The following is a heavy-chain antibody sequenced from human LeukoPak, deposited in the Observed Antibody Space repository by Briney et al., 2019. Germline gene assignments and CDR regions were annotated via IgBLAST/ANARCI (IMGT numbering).Heavy chain of an antibody. J-gene: IGHJ5*02. CDR2: INWNGGST. CDR3: VTDPPASGWAFWS. Sequence: RPGGSLRLSCAASGFTFDDYGMSWVRQAPGKGLEWVSGINWNGGSTGYADSVKGRFTILRDDSRSALYLLMDSLRVDDTAVYYCVTDPPASGWAFWSWGQGVLVTVSS. D-gene: IGHD6-19*01. CDR1: GFTFDDYG. V-gene: IGHV3-20*04.